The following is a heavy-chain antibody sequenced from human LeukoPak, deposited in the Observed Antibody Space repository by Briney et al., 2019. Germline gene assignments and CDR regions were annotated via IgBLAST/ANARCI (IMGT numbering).Heavy chain of an antibody. J-gene: IGHJ3*02. CDR1: VFTSSSYA. D-gene: IGHD1-26*01. Sequence: PGGSLRPSCAVSVFTSSSYAMRWVRQAPGKGPEWVSGICGSCGSTYYADSVKGRFTISRDNSKNTLYLQMNSLRAEDTAVYYCAKGRWEVKLSDAFDIWGERTLVTVSS. CDR3: AKGRWEVKLSDAFDI. CDR2: ICGSCGST. V-gene: IGHV3-23*01.